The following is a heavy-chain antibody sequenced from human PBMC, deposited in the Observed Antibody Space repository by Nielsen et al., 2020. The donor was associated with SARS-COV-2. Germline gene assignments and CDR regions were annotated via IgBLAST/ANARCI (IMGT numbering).Heavy chain of an antibody. D-gene: IGHD5-18*01. CDR2: IIPILGIA. CDR3: ARGVYSSDVDY. V-gene: IGHV1-69*02. J-gene: IGHJ4*02. Sequence: SVKVSCKASGGTFSSYTISWVRQAPGQGLEWMGRIIPILGIANYAQKLQGRVTMTTDTSTSTAYMELRSLRSDDTAVYYCARGVYSSDVDYWGQGTLVTVSS. CDR1: GGTFSSYT.